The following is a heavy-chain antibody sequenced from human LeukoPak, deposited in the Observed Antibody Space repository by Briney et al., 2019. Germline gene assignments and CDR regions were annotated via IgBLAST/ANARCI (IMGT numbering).Heavy chain of an antibody. CDR1: RFTSYA. J-gene: IGHJ4*02. Sequence: GGSLRLSCAASRFTSYAMSWVRQAPGKGLEWVSAISTTGGYTEDADSVKGRFTISRDNSQNTLFLQMHSLRAEDTAVYYCAKKPATIKFPFDIWGQGTLVTVSP. CDR3: AKKPATIKFPFDI. V-gene: IGHV3-23*01. CDR2: ISTTGGYT. D-gene: IGHD5-24*01.